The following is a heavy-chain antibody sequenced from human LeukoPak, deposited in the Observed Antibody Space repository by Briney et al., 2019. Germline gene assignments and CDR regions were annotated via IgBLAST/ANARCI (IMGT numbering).Heavy chain of an antibody. CDR2: IYPGDSDT. Sequence: GESLKISCKGSGYSFTSYWIGWVRQMPGKGLEWMGIIYPGDSDTRYSPSFQGQVTISADKSISTAYLQWSSLKASDTAMYYCARRGYYDSSGYYYPAHAFDIWGQGTMVTVSS. D-gene: IGHD3-22*01. J-gene: IGHJ3*02. CDR1: GYSFTSYW. CDR3: ARRGYYDSSGYYYPAHAFDI. V-gene: IGHV5-51*01.